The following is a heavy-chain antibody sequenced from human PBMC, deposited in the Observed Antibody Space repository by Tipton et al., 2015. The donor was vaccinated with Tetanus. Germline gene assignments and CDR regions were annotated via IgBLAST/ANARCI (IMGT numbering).Heavy chain of an antibody. CDR3: ARRTGTRVVVAAQMKSYGMDV. CDR1: GGSFSGNF. V-gene: IGHV4-34*01. Sequence: TLSLTCAVYGGSFSGNFWNWIRQPPGKGLEWIGEISHGGSTHYNPSLKSRVTMSVDRSKNQFSLKLNSVSAADTAVYFCARRTGTRVVVAAQMKSYGMDVWGHGTTVTVS. J-gene: IGHJ6*02. D-gene: IGHD2-21*02. CDR2: ISHGGST.